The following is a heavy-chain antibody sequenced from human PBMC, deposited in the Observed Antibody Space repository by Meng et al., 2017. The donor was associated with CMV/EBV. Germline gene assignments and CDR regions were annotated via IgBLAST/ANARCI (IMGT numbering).Heavy chain of an antibody. J-gene: IGHJ5*02. CDR1: GFTFSNYW. V-gene: IGHV3-74*01. CDR2: IDTDGTIT. Sequence: SGFTFSNYWMHWVRQAPGKGLVWVSRIDTDGTITSYADSVKGRFTVSRDNSKNTLYLQMNSLRAEDTAVYYCTRDAADSSSPAWFDPWGQGTPVTVSS. CDR3: TRDAADSSSPAWFDP. D-gene: IGHD6-13*01.